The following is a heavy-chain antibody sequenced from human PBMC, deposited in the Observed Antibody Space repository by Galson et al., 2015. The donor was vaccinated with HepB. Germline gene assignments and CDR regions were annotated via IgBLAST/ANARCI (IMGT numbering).Heavy chain of an antibody. CDR1: GYSFSNYW. V-gene: IGHV5-51*01. CDR2: IYPGDSDP. CDR3: ASSYQYHSTGFFSPFDF. D-gene: IGHD3-22*01. J-gene: IGHJ4*02. Sequence: QSGAEVKKPGESLRISCKASGYSFSNYWIGWVRQMPGKGLEWMGIIYPGDSDPKYSPSFQGQVTISFDKSITTAYLQWSSLKASDTAMYYWASSYQYHSTGFFSPFDFLGQGTLVTGSS.